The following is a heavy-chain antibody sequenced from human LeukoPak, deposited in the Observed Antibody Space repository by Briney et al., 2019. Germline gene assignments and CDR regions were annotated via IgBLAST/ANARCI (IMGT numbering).Heavy chain of an antibody. Sequence: SQTLSLTCVISGDSVSSNRATWNWIRQSPSRGLEWLGRTYYRSKWWSEYAVSVEGRIIINPDTSKNQFSLQLNSVTPEDTAVYYCSREHYYFDYWGQGTLVTVSS. V-gene: IGHV6-1*01. J-gene: IGHJ4*02. CDR1: GDSVSSNRAT. CDR3: SREHYYFDY. CDR2: TYYRSKWWS.